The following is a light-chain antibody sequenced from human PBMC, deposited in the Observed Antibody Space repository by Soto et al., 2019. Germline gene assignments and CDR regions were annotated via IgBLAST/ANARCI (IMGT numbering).Light chain of an antibody. J-gene: IGLJ2*01. CDR1: SSNIGSNY. V-gene: IGLV1-47*01. Sequence: QSVLTQPPSASGTPGPRVNISCSCSSSNIGSNYVYWYRQFPGTAPKLLIQRNNQRPSGVPARFSGSKSGTSASLAISGLRSDDEADYYCGGWDYSLSGPVFGGGTKLTVL. CDR3: GGWDYSLSGPV. CDR2: RNN.